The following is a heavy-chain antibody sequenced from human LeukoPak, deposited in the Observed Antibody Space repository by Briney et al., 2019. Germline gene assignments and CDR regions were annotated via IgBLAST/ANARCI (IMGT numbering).Heavy chain of an antibody. D-gene: IGHD3-9*01. CDR2: IYYSGST. CDR3: ARQYSDWLLGRGYFDY. CDR1: DGSISSSSYY. V-gene: IGHV4-39*01. J-gene: IGHJ4*02. Sequence: SETLSLTCTVSDGSISSSSYYWGWIRQPPGKGLDWIGSIYYSGSTYYNPSLRSRVTISVDTSKNQFSLKLSSVTAADTAVYYCARQYSDWLLGRGYFDYWGQGTLVTVSS.